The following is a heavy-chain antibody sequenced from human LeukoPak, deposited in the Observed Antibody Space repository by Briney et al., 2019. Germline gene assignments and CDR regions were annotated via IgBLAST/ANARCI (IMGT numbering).Heavy chain of an antibody. CDR2: IGANNITT. Sequence: GGSLRLSCAASGFTFSNFAMAWVRQAPGKGLEWVSIIGANNITTIYADSVKGRFTISRDNSKNTVSLQMTSLRGDDTAVYYCAKRGPGAVAGSFDYWGQGSLVTDSS. V-gene: IGHV3-23*01. D-gene: IGHD6-19*01. CDR1: GFTFSNFA. J-gene: IGHJ4*02. CDR3: AKRGPGAVAGSFDY.